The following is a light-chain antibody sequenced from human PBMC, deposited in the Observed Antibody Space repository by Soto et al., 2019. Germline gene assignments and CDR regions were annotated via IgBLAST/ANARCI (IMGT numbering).Light chain of an antibody. V-gene: IGKV3-15*01. CDR1: QSVSSS. CDR3: QQYVHWPPGA. J-gene: IGKJ1*01. CDR2: DTS. Sequence: EVGLTQSPSTLSVSTGERVTLSCRASQSVSSSLAWYQQRPGQAPRLLIYDTSTRAAGIAARFSGSGSGTEFTLTIISLQSEDSAVYYCQQYVHWPPGAFGQGTKVDIK.